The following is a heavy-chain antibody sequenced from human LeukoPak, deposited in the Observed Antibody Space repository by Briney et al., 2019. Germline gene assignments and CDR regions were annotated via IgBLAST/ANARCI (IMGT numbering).Heavy chain of an antibody. J-gene: IGHJ4*02. D-gene: IGHD6-13*01. CDR3: ARESRPGYSSSWFAVDY. CDR1: GGSISSGGYY. Sequence: PSETLSLTCTVSGGSISSGGYYWSWIRQHPGKGLEWIGYIYYSGRTYYNPSLKSRVTISVDTSKNQFSLKLSSVTAADTAVYYCARESRPGYSSSWFAVDYWGQGTLVTVSS. V-gene: IGHV4-31*03. CDR2: IYYSGRT.